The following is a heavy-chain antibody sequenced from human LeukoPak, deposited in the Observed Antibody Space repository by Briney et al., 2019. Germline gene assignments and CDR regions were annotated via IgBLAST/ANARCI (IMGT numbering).Heavy chain of an antibody. CDR1: GYSISSGYY. CDR2: IYHSGST. J-gene: IGHJ4*02. V-gene: IGHV4-38-2*02. Sequence: SETLSLTCTVSGYSISSGYYWGWIRQPPGKGLEWIGSIYHSGSTYYNPSLKSRVTISVDTSKNQFSLKLSSVTAADTAVYYCARDTVITYYFDYWGQGTLVTVSS. CDR3: ARDTVITYYFDY. D-gene: IGHD4-17*01.